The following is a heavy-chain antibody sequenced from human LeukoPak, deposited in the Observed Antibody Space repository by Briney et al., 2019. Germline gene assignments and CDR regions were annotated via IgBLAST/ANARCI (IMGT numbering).Heavy chain of an antibody. V-gene: IGHV3-48*03. J-gene: IGHJ4*02. CDR1: AFTFITYE. CDR2: INNSGGTI. Sequence: TGPSPRPSRAASAFTFITYEMKSVRHTPRKGLEWLSYINNSGGTIYYADSVKGRFTISRDNAKNSLYLQMNSLRAEDTAVYYCATKHDYWGQGTLVTVSS. CDR3: ATKHDY.